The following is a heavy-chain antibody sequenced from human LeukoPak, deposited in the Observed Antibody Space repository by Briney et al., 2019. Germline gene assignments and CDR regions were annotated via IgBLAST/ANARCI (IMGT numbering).Heavy chain of an antibody. CDR2: IKPDGSEK. CDR1: GFTFSNYW. CDR3: ARDRPSGWYLQYYFNY. J-gene: IGHJ4*02. Sequence: GGSLRLSCVVSGFTFSNYWMSWVRQAPGKGLKWVANIKPDGSEKNYVDSVKGRFTISRDNAKNSLYLQMNSLRAEDTAVYYCARDRPSGWYLQYYFNYWGQGNLVTVSS. V-gene: IGHV3-7*04. D-gene: IGHD6-19*01.